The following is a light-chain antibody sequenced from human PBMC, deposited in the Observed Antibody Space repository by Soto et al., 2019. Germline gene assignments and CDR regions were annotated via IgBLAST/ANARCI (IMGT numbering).Light chain of an antibody. CDR2: GNS. CDR1: SSNIGAGYD. V-gene: IGLV1-40*01. Sequence: QSVLTQPPSVSGAPGQRVTISCTESSSNIGAGYDVHWYQQLPGTAPKLLIYGNSNRPSGVPDRFSGSKSGTSASLAITWLQAEDEADYYCQSYDSSLSGWVLGGGNKLTVL. CDR3: QSYDSSLSGWV. J-gene: IGLJ3*02.